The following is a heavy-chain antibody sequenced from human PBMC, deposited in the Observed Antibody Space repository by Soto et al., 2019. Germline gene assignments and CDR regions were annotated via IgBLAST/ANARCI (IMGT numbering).Heavy chain of an antibody. Sequence: GASVKVSCKASGYTFTGYYMHWVRQAPGQGLEWMGWINPNRGIANYAQRFQGRVTMTADKSMSTAYMELSSLRSEDTAVYYCARGRPTVTNDASDIWGQGTMVTV. CDR2: INPNRGIA. CDR3: ARGRPTVTNDASDI. J-gene: IGHJ3*02. D-gene: IGHD4-17*01. V-gene: IGHV1-2*02. CDR1: GYTFTGYY.